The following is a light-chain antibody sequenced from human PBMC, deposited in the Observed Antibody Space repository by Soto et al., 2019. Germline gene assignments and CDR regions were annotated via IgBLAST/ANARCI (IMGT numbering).Light chain of an antibody. CDR3: QTWGTGFQV. Sequence: QPVLTQSPSASASLGASVRLTCTLSSGHSSYAIAWHQQQPEKGPRFLMRLDNDGSHIKGDGIPDRFSGSSSGAERYLTISRLQSDDEADYYCQTWGTGFQVFGGGTQLTVL. CDR2: LDNDGSH. V-gene: IGLV4-69*01. CDR1: SGHSSYA. J-gene: IGLJ2*01.